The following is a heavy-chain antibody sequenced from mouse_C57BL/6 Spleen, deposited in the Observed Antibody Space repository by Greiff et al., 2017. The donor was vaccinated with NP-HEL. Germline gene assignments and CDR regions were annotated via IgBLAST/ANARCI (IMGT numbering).Heavy chain of an antibody. J-gene: IGHJ1*03. CDR2: INPNNGGT. D-gene: IGHD1-1*01. V-gene: IGHV1-26*01. CDR3: ARSGYYGSSLYWYFDV. Sequence: EVQLQQSGPELVKPGASVKISCKASGYTFTDYYMNWVKQSHGKSLEWIGDINPNNGGTSYNQKFKGKATLTVDTSSSTAYMELRSLTSEDSAVYYCARSGYYGSSLYWYFDVWGTGTTVTVSS. CDR1: GYTFTDYY.